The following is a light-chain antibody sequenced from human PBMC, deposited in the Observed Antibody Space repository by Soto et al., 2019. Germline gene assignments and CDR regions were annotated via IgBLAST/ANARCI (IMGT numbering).Light chain of an antibody. Sequence: EIVLTQSPATLSLSAGERATLSCWASQSVSSYLAWYQQKPGQAPRLLIYDASNRATGIPARFSGSGSGTDFTLTISSLEPEDFAVYFCQQRINWPLTFGGGTKVEIK. CDR1: QSVSSY. V-gene: IGKV3-11*01. CDR2: DAS. CDR3: QQRINWPLT. J-gene: IGKJ4*01.